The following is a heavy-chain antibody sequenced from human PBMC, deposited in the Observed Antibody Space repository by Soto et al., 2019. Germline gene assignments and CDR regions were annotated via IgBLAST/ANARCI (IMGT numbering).Heavy chain of an antibody. Sequence: VAGGKIVDVGGCWSWIRQDPGKGLEWIGYIYYTGSTFYNPTLKSRLTISVDTSKSQFSLDLSSVTAADTAIYYCARVYISTCGHSSCPGCLDPWGQAPLGT. J-gene: IGHJ5*02. CDR3: ARVYISTCGHSSCPGCLDP. CDR2: IYYTGST. V-gene: IGHV4-31*02. D-gene: IGHD2-2*01. CDR1: GGKIVDVGGC.